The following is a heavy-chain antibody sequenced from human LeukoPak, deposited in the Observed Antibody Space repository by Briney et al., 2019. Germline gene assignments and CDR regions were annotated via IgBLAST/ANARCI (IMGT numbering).Heavy chain of an antibody. V-gene: IGHV1-8*03. J-gene: IGHJ4*02. CDR2: MNPKSGNT. CDR1: GYSFSTYD. Sequence: ALVKVSCKASGYSFSTYDINWVRQATGKGLEWMGWMNPKSGNTGYAQKFQGRVIITRNTSISTAYMELSSLRHEDTAIYYCARGRGFLEGFNNWGQGTLVTVSS. CDR3: ARGRGFLEGFNN. D-gene: IGHD3-3*01.